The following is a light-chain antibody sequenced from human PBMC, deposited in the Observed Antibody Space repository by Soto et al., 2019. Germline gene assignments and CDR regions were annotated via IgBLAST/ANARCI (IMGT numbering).Light chain of an antibody. V-gene: IGLV2-14*03. CDR3: SSYTTSSPLGV. CDR1: SSDVGGYEY. J-gene: IGLJ1*01. Sequence: QFVLTQPASVSGSPGQSITISCTGTSSDVGGYEYVSWYQQHPGKAPKRIICDVSDRPSGVSNRFSGSKSGNTASLAISGLQAEDEADYYCSSYTTSSPLGVFGTGTKATVL. CDR2: DVS.